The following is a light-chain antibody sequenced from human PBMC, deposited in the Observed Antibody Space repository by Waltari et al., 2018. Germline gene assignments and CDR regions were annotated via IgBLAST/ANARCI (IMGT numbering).Light chain of an antibody. CDR1: QKVSNS. CDR2: DAS. V-gene: IGKV3-11*01. CDR3: QLRTGWPMT. J-gene: IGKJ5*01. Sequence: EVVLTQSPATLSLSPGERSTLSCRTSQKVSNSLAWYRQKPGQAPSLLINDASTRAAGIPGRFSGSGSGTDFTLTISSLEPEDFAVYYCQLRTGWPMTFGQGTRLEIK.